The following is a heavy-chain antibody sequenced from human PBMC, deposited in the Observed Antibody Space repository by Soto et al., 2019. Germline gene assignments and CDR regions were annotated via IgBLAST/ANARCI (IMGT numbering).Heavy chain of an antibody. J-gene: IGHJ3*02. CDR1: GGSIGSYY. CDR2: IHHSGST. CDR3: ARSYYDSSGYLDAFDI. Sequence: QVQLQESGPGLVKPSETLSLTCTVSGGSIGSYYWSWIRQPPGQGLEWIAYIHHSGSTNDSPSLNCRVTISGDTSKSQFSLRLTSVPAAYPAVYYCARSYYDSSGYLDAFDIWGQGTMVTVSS. D-gene: IGHD3-22*01. V-gene: IGHV4-59*01.